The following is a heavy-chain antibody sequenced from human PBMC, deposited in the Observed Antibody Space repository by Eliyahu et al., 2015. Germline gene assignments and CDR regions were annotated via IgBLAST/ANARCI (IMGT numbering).Heavy chain of an antibody. CDR2: ISSGSGSNTI. D-gene: IGHD1-20*01. CDR3: ARDHEYNWHDVDY. Sequence: EVQLVESGGGLVQPGGSLXLSXAASGFXFXXYSMNWVRQAPGKGLEWISYISSGSGSNTIYYAESVKGRFTISRDNAKNSLYLQMNSLRAEDTAVYYCARDHEYNWHDVDYWGQGTLVTVSS. J-gene: IGHJ4*02. CDR1: GFXFXXYS. V-gene: IGHV3-48*01.